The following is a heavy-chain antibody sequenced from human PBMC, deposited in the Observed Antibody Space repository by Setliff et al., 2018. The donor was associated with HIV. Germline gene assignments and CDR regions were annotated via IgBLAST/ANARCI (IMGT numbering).Heavy chain of an antibody. Sequence: SETLSLTCTVSGGSISNGDHYWAWIRQSPGKGLEWIGYIYYTGDTYYRSSLESRVTISVDTSNNQFSLRLKSVTAADTAIYFCARGKGGLVGPAEFDYWGPGTLVTV. CDR1: GGSISNGDHY. CDR3: ARGKGGLVGPAEFDY. V-gene: IGHV4-30-4*08. CDR2: IYYTGDT. D-gene: IGHD1-26*01. J-gene: IGHJ4*02.